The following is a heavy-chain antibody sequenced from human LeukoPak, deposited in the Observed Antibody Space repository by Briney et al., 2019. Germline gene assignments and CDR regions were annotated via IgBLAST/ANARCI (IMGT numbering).Heavy chain of an antibody. CDR1: GGSISSSSYY. CDR2: INHSGST. V-gene: IGHV4-39*07. J-gene: IGHJ6*02. CDR3: ARGPTRIFGVVIIVNYYYGMDV. Sequence: SETLSLTCTVSGGSISSSSYYWGWIRQPPGKGLEWIGEINHSGSTNYNPSLKSRVTISVDTSKNQFSLKLSSVTAADTAVYYCARGPTRIFGVVIIVNYYYGMDVWGQGTTVTVSS. D-gene: IGHD3-3*02.